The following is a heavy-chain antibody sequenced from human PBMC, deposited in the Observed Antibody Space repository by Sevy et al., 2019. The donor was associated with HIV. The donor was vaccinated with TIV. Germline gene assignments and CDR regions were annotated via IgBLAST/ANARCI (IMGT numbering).Heavy chain of an antibody. CDR1: GGSISSSSHY. V-gene: IGHV4-39*01. Sequence: SETLSLTCTVSGGSISSSSHYWGWIRQPPGKGLEWIGSIYYSGSTYYNPSLKSRVTISVDTSKNQFSLKLSSVTAADTAVYYCARHTDGAGYSYGYSLDYWGQGTLVTVSS. CDR3: ARHTDGAGYSYGYSLDY. J-gene: IGHJ4*02. CDR2: IYYSGST. D-gene: IGHD5-18*01.